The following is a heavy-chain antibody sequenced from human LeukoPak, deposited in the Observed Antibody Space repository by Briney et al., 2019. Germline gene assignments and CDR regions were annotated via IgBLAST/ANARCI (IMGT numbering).Heavy chain of an antibody. CDR3: ATLVSGINY. D-gene: IGHD1-20*01. V-gene: IGHV1-2*06. CDR1: GYTFTGYY. J-gene: IGHJ4*02. Sequence: ASVRVSCKASGYTFTGYYMHWVRQTPGQGLEWLGRINPKTGGSNYAQNFQGRVTMTSDTSTTTAYMELSSLNSDDTAVYYCATLVSGINYWGQGTLVTVSS. CDR2: INPKTGGS.